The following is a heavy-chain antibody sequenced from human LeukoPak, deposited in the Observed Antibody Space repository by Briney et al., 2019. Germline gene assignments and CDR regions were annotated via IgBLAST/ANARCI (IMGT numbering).Heavy chain of an antibody. CDR2: IIPILGIA. Sequence: ASVKVSCKASGGTFSSYTISWVRQAPGEGLEWMGRIIPILGIANYAQKFQGRVTITADKSTSTAYMELSRLRSEDTAVYYCAKEELDGNNTSWGQGTLVTVSS. CDR3: AKEELDGNNTS. J-gene: IGHJ4*02. D-gene: IGHD1/OR15-1a*01. CDR1: GGTFSSYT. V-gene: IGHV1-69*04.